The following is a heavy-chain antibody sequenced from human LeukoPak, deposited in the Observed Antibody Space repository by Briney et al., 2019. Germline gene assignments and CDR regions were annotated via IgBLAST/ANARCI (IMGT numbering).Heavy chain of an antibody. D-gene: IGHD5-18*01. V-gene: IGHV1-18*01. J-gene: IGHJ4*02. CDR1: GYTFTSYA. CDR2: ISAYNGNT. Sequence: ASVKVSCKASGYTFTSYAMHWVRQAPGQRLEWMGWISAYNGNTNYAQKLQGRVTMTTDTSTSTAYMELRSLRSDDTAVYYCARTGLTPDTAMVSWGQGTLVTVSS. CDR3: ARTGLTPDTAMVS.